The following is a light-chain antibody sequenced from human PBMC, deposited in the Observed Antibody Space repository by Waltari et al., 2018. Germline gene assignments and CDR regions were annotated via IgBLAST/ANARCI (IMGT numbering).Light chain of an antibody. J-gene: IGLJ2*01. CDR2: EVS. Sequence: QSALTQPPSASGSPGQSVTISCTGTSSDVGAYHYVSWYQQHPGKAPKLLIYEVSKRASGGPDRFSGSKSGTTASLTVSGLQAEDEADYYCASRGASKVFGGGTKLTVL. V-gene: IGLV2-8*01. CDR3: ASRGASKV. CDR1: SSDVGAYHY.